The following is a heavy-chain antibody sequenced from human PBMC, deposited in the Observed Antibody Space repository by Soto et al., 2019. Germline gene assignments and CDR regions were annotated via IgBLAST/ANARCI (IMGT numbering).Heavy chain of an antibody. Sequence: QVQLQESGPGLVKPSGTLSLTCAVSGGSISSSSWWTWVRQSPGKGLEWIGEIFESGATNYNPSLKCRLTMSVDKSKHQFSLNLSSLTAADTAVYFCTTSHAGELNNWGQGTLVTVSS. CDR2: IFESGAT. D-gene: IGHD1-7*01. J-gene: IGHJ4*02. CDR1: GGSISSSSW. CDR3: TTSHAGELNN. V-gene: IGHV4-4*02.